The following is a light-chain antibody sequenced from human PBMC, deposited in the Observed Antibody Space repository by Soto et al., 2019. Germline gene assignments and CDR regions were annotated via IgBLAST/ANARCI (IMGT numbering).Light chain of an antibody. CDR3: SSYTNSDTWV. CDR2: EVT. V-gene: IGLV2-14*01. Sequence: QSALTQPASVSGSPVQSITISCTGTSIDVGGYNYVSWYQQHPGQVPKLTIYEVTNRPSGVSSRFSGSKSGNTASLTISGLQAEDEADYYCSSYTNSDTWVFGGGTKLTVL. J-gene: IGLJ3*02. CDR1: SIDVGGYNY.